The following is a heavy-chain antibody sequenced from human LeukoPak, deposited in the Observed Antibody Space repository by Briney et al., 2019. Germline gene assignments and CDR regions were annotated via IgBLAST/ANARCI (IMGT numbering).Heavy chain of an antibody. J-gene: IGHJ6*03. CDR2: ISSSSSDI. V-gene: IGHV3-21*01. CDR3: ARDEKSRYYYDSSGSPTGYYYYMDV. CDR1: GFTFSSYS. Sequence: GGSLRLSCAASGFTFSSYSMSWVRQAPGKGLEWVSSISSSSSDIYYADSVKGRITISRDNAKNSLYLQVNSLRAEDTAMYYCARDEKSRYYYDSSGSPTGYYYYMDVWGKGTTVTVSS. D-gene: IGHD3-22*01.